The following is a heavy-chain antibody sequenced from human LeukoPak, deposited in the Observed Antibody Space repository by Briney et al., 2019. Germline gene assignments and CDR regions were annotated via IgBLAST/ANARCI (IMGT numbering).Heavy chain of an antibody. V-gene: IGHV3-23*01. CDR1: GFTFNTYG. J-gene: IGHJ5*02. Sequence: GGSLRLSCEASGFTFNTYGMSWVRHSPGKGLEWVSAISGSATGYMTNYADSVKGRFTISRDNAESSLYLQMTSLRAEDTAVYYCASSCSAGNCPFDTWGQGTLVTVSS. CDR2: ISGSATGYMT. CDR3: ASSCSAGNCPFDT. D-gene: IGHD2-15*01.